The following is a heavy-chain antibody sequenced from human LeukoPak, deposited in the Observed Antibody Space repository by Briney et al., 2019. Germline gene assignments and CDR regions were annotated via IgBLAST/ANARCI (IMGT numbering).Heavy chain of an antibody. D-gene: IGHD6-13*01. CDR2: ISSSGKTI. CDR3: ATTSIAAAVPGCFDY. CDR1: GFTFSSYE. J-gene: IGHJ4*02. Sequence: QPGGSLRLSCEASGFTFSSYEMNWVRQAPGKGLMSVSYISSSGKTIYYAGSTKGRFTVSRDNAKNSLYLQMNSLRAEDTAVYYCATTSIAAAVPGCFDYWGQGTLVTVFS. V-gene: IGHV3-48*03.